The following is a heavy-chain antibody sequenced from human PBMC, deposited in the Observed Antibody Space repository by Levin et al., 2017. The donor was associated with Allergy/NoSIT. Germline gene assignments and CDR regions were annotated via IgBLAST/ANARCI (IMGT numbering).Heavy chain of an antibody. CDR1: GYTFTGYY. CDR2: INPNSGGT. J-gene: IGHJ4*02. D-gene: IGHD2-2*01. V-gene: IGHV1-2*06. CDR3: ARIYCSSTSCRFDY. Sequence: PGASVKVSCKASGYTFTGYYMHWVRQAPGQGLEWMGRINPNSGGTNYAQKFQGRVTMTRDTSISTAYMELSRLRSDDTAVYYCARIYCSSTSCRFDYWGQGTLVTVSS.